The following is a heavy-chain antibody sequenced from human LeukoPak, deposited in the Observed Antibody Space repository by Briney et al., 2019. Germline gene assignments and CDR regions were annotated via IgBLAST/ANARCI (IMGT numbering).Heavy chain of an antibody. D-gene: IGHD3-3*02. CDR2: IHYTGIT. J-gene: IGHJ3*02. Sequence: SETLSLTCIVSGGSMNNYYWTWIRQPPGKGLEWIAYIHYTGITNYNPFLRSRVTISLDASKSQFSLELNSVTAADTAFYYCARILEGSGAAFDIWGQGTMVTVS. CDR3: ARILEGSGAAFDI. CDR1: GGSMNNYY. V-gene: IGHV4-59*01.